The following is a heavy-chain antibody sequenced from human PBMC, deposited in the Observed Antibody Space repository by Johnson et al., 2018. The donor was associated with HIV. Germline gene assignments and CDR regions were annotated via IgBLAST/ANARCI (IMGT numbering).Heavy chain of an antibody. CDR3: ARDPPARSQCNSPPLAFDI. CDR2: ISGSGGST. CDR1: GFTFSSYA. D-gene: IGHD2-2*01. J-gene: IGHJ3*02. V-gene: IGHV3-23*04. Sequence: VQLAESGGGLVQPGGSLRLSCAASGFTFSSYAMSWVRQAPGKGLEWVSGISGSGGSTYYADSVKGRFTISRDNSKNTVYVQMNSLRAEDTAVYYCARDPPARSQCNSPPLAFDIWGQGTMVTVSS.